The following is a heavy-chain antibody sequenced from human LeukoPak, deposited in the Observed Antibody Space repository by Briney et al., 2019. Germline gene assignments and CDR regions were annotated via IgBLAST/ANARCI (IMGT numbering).Heavy chain of an antibody. V-gene: IGHV7-4-1*02. CDR1: GYTFTSYA. CDR2: INTNTGNP. D-gene: IGHD5-18*01. Sequence: ASVKVSCKASGYTFTSYAMNWVRQAPGQGLEWMGWINTNTGNPTYAQGFTGRFVFSLDTSVSTAYLQISSLKAEDTAVYYCARNQGVQLWPTYNWFDPWGQGTLVTVSS. CDR3: ARNQGVQLWPTYNWFDP. J-gene: IGHJ5*02.